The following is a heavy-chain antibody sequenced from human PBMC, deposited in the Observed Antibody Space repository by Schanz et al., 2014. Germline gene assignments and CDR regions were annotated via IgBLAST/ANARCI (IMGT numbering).Heavy chain of an antibody. CDR2: ISGYNGDT. J-gene: IGHJ6*02. CDR3: VRDAGWAFGDYHGMDV. Sequence: QVQLVQSGGEVKKPGASATVSCKASGYSFTTYGLNWVRQAPGQGLEWMGWISGYNGDTNYAPKFQDRVTMTTDTSTSTAYMELRSLISDDTAVYYCVRDAGWAFGDYHGMDVWGQGTSVTVSS. V-gene: IGHV1-18*01. CDR1: GYSFTTYG. D-gene: IGHD3-10*01.